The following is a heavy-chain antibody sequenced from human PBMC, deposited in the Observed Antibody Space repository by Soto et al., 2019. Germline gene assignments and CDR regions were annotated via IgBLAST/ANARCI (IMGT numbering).Heavy chain of an antibody. J-gene: IGHJ4*02. Sequence: GGSLRLSXVGTGLNFDDFAMHWVRQAPGKGLEWVSGITWNSRVLAYADSVKGRFTISRDNARNSLYLQMDSLRDEDTALYYCAKGRYDFWSPYYFDSWGQGTLVTVSS. D-gene: IGHD3-3*01. V-gene: IGHV3-9*01. CDR1: GLNFDDFA. CDR3: AKGRYDFWSPYYFDS. CDR2: ITWNSRVL.